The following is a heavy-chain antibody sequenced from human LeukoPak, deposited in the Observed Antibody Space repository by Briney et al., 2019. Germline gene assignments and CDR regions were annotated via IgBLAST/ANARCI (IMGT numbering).Heavy chain of an antibody. CDR3: ARGSEYTSSTNYYFDY. J-gene: IGHJ4*02. V-gene: IGHV3-7*01. CDR1: GFSFSSYW. Sequence: PGGSLRLSCAASGFSFSSYWMSWVRQAPGKGLEWVANIKQDGSEKHYVDSVKGRFTISRDNAKKSLFLHMYSLRVEDTAVYYCARGSEYTSSTNYYFDYWGQGTLVTVSS. D-gene: IGHD6-6*01. CDR2: IKQDGSEK.